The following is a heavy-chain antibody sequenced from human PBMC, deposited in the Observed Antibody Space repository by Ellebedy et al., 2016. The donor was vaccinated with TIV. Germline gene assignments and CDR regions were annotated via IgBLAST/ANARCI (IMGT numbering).Heavy chain of an antibody. CDR1: GFTFNSYS. D-gene: IGHD6-13*01. Sequence: PGGSLRLSCAGSGFTFNSYSMNWVRQAPGKGLEWLSYISNSETTYYADSVKGRFTISRDKANNSLYLQMTSLRADDTAVYYCAREMRSPDWTKSNWYGALDNWGQGTLVTVAS. CDR3: AREMRSPDWTKSNWYGALDN. CDR2: ISNSETT. V-gene: IGHV3-48*01. J-gene: IGHJ4*02.